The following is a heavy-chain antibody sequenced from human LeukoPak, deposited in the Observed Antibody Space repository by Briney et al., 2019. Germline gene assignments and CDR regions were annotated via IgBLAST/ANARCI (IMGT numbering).Heavy chain of an antibody. CDR1: GYTFTRYY. J-gene: IGHJ3*02. CDR2: INPNSGGT. V-gene: IGHV1-2*02. Sequence: ASVKVSCKASGYTFTRYYMNWVRQAPGQGLEWMGWINPNSGGTNYAQKFQGRVTMTRDTSISTAYMELSRLRSDDTAVYYCARPRSLWGVGMNAFDIWGQGTMVTVSS. CDR3: ARPRSLWGVGMNAFDI. D-gene: IGHD3-16*01.